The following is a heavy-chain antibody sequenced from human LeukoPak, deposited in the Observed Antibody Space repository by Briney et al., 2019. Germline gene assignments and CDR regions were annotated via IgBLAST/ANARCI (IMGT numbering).Heavy chain of an antibody. CDR2: ISGSGGST. V-gene: IGHV3-23*01. CDR1: GFTFSSYA. J-gene: IGHJ4*02. Sequence: GGSLRLSCAASGFTFSSYAMSWVRQAPGKGLEWVSAISGSGGSTYYADSVKGRFTISRDNAKNSLYLQMNSLRAEDTAVYYCARAASGSYYILGYFDYWGQGTLVTVSS. CDR3: ARAASGSYYILGYFDY. D-gene: IGHD1-26*01.